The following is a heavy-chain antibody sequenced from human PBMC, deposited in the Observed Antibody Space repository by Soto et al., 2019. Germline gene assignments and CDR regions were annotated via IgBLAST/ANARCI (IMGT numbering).Heavy chain of an antibody. J-gene: IGHJ3*02. CDR1: GYTFTGYY. CDR3: ARGICMVGGVLLDAFDI. CDR2: INPNSGGT. D-gene: IGHD3-10*01. Sequence: QVQLVQSGAEVKKPGASVKVSCKASGYTFTGYYMHWVPQAPGQGLEWMGWINPNSGGTNYAQKFQGWVTMTRDTSISTACMELSRLRSDDTAVYYCARGICMVGGVLLDAFDIWGQGTMVTVSS. V-gene: IGHV1-2*04.